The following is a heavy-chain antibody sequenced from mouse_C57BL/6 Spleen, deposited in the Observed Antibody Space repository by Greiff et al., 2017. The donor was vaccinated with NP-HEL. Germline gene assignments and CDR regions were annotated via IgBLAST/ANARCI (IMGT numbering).Heavy chain of an antibody. J-gene: IGHJ4*01. CDR1: GYTFTSYW. V-gene: IGHV1-74*01. Sequence: QVQLQQPGAELVKPGASVKVSCKASGYTFTSYWMHWVKQRPGQGLEWIGRIHPCDSDTNYNQKFKGKATLTVDKSSSTAYMQLSILTSEYSAVYYCAIYYDYGYYAMDYWGQGTSVTVSS. D-gene: IGHD2-4*01. CDR3: AIYYDYGYYAMDY. CDR2: IHPCDSDT.